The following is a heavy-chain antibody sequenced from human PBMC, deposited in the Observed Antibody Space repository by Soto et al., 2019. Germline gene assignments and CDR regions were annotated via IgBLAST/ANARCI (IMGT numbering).Heavy chain of an antibody. J-gene: IGHJ4*02. CDR2: IFPDDSDT. Sequence: LKISYKASGYSITSYWIAWVRQMPGQGLEWMGIIFPDDSDTRYSPSFQGQVTISADKSISTAYVQWSSLKASDTAMYYCTRGGVATRTFDYWGQGTLVTVSS. V-gene: IGHV5-51*01. CDR3: TRGGVATRTFDY. CDR1: GYSITSYW. D-gene: IGHD3-3*01.